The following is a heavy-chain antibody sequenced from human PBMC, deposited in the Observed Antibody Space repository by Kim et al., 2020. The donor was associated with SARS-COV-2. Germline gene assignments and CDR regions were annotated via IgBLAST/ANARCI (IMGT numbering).Heavy chain of an antibody. CDR3: ARHLYSGSSYYFDY. Sequence: SPSFQGQVTISADKSINTAYLQWSSLKASDTAMYYCARHLYSGSSYYFDYWGQGTQVTVSS. V-gene: IGHV5-51*01. J-gene: IGHJ4*02. D-gene: IGHD5-12*01.